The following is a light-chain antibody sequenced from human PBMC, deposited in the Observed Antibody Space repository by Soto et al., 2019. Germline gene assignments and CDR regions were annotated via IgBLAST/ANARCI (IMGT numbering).Light chain of an antibody. Sequence: MTQSPATLSVSPGERATLSCRASQSVSTNLAWYQHKPGQAPRLLISGASTRATGLPARFSGSGSGTEFTLTISSLQSEDFAVYYCQQYNNWPGTFGQGTKGDIK. V-gene: IGKV3-15*01. CDR2: GAS. J-gene: IGKJ1*01. CDR1: QSVSTN. CDR3: QQYNNWPGT.